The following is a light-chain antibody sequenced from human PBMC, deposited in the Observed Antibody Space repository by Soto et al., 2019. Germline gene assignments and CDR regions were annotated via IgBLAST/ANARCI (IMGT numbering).Light chain of an antibody. J-gene: IGKJ1*01. V-gene: IGKV3-20*01. CDR3: QQYETSPRT. CDR1: QSVSSNF. Sequence: EIMLAQSPGTLSLSPGVRTTLSCRASQSVSSNFLDWYQQKPGQAPRLLIYGASSRATGIPDRFSGSGSGTDFTLTISRLEPEDFAVYYCQQYETSPRTFGQGTKVDIK. CDR2: GAS.